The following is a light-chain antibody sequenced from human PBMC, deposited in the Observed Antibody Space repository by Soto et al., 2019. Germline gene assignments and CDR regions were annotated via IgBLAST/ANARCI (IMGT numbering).Light chain of an antibody. J-gene: IGKJ2*01. Sequence: DIQMTQSPSSVSASVGDRVTITCRASQDVGSWLAWYQQRPGKAPRLLIYGASSLQSGVPSRFSGSGSGTDFTLTISSLQPEDFATYFCQQANSFPYTVGQGTKLEIK. CDR1: QDVGSW. CDR3: QQANSFPYT. CDR2: GAS. V-gene: IGKV1-12*01.